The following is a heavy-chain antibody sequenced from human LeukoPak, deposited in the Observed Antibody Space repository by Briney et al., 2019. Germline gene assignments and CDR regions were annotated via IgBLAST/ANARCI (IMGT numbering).Heavy chain of an antibody. Sequence: ASVTVSCKASGYTFTSYYMHWVRQAPGRGLEWMGIINPSGGSTSYAQKFQGRVTMTRDTSTSTVYMELSSLRSEDTAVYYCARALGGYGDSYWAFDIWGQGTMVTVSS. V-gene: IGHV1-46*01. J-gene: IGHJ3*02. CDR3: ARALGGYGDSYWAFDI. CDR2: INPSGGST. CDR1: GYTFTSYY. D-gene: IGHD4-17*01.